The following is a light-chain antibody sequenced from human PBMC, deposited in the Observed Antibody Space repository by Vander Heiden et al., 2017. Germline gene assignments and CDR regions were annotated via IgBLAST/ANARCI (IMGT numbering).Light chain of an antibody. Sequence: QSVLTQPPSASGTPGQRVTISCSGSSSNIGSNYVYWYQQLPGTAPKRLIYRNNQRPSGVPDRFSGAKSGTSASLAISGLRSEDEADYYCAAWDDSLSAAGVFGGGTKLTVL. CDR2: RNN. J-gene: IGLJ3*02. CDR1: SSNIGSNY. CDR3: AAWDDSLSAAGV. V-gene: IGLV1-47*01.